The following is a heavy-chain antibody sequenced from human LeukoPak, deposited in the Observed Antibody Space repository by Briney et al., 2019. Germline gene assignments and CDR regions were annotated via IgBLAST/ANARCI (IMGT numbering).Heavy chain of an antibody. CDR3: ARPSRGALFDY. Sequence: GESLKISCKGSGYSFTSYWIGWVRQMPGKGLEWMGIIYPADSDTKYSPSFQGHVTISADKSISTAYLQWSSLKASDTAMYYCARPSRGALFDYWGQGTLVTVSS. J-gene: IGHJ4*02. D-gene: IGHD3-10*01. CDR1: GYSFTSYW. V-gene: IGHV5-51*01. CDR2: IYPADSDT.